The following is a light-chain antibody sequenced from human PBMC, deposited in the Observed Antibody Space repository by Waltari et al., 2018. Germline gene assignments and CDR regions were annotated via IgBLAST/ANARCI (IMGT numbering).Light chain of an antibody. CDR3: QQYNNWPPLT. V-gene: IGKV3-15*01. J-gene: IGKJ4*01. Sequence: IVMTQSPATLSVSPGQRATLSCRASQGVSSNLAWYQRTPGQAPRLLIYGASTRATGIPARFSGSGSGTEVTLTISSMQSEDFAVYYCQQYNNWPPLTFGGGTKVEIK. CDR2: GAS. CDR1: QGVSSN.